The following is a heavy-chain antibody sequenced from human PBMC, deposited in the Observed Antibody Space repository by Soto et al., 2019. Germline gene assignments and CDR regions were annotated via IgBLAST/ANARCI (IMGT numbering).Heavy chain of an antibody. CDR2: IYYTGST. CDR3: AIKKDTSGWTGFDP. Sequence: SETLSLTCAVSGDSISSGYYWAWIRQPPGKKLEWIGSIYYTGSTNYNPSLKSRVTISVDTSKNQFSLKLSSVTAADTAMYFCAIKKDTSGWTGFDPWGQGTLVTVSS. V-gene: IGHV4-38-2*01. D-gene: IGHD6-19*01. CDR1: GDSISSGYY. J-gene: IGHJ5*02.